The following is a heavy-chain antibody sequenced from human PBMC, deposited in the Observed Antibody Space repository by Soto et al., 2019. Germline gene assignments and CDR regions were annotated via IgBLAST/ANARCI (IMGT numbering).Heavy chain of an antibody. CDR2: IWYDGSNK. Sequence: QVQLVESGGGVVQPGRSLRLSCAASGFTFSSSVMHWVRQAPGKGLEWVAVIWYDGSNKYYADSVKGRFTISRDNSKNTLSLQMNSLRAEDTAVYYCARAHYYDSSPRDYWGQGTLVTVSS. J-gene: IGHJ4*02. CDR1: GFTFSSSV. V-gene: IGHV3-33*01. D-gene: IGHD3-22*01. CDR3: ARAHYYDSSPRDY.